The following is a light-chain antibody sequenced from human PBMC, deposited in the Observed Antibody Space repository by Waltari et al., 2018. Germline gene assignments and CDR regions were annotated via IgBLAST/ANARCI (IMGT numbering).Light chain of an antibody. V-gene: IGLV2-11*01. CDR2: DVT. CDR1: TNDLGSYNY. Sequence: SALTQPRSVSGSPGQSVTISCTGTTNDLGSYNYVSWYQQHPGQAPKLIILDVTKRPSGVPDRLSGSKSGNTASLTISGLRAVDEAEYYCCSYAGSYTWVFGGGTKLTVV. CDR3: CSYAGSYTWV. J-gene: IGLJ3*02.